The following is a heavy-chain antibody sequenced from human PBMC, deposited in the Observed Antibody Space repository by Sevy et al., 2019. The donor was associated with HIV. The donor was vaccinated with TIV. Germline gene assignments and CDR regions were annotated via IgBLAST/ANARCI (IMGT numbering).Heavy chain of an antibody. Sequence: GGSLRLSCAASGFTFSSYEMNWVRQAPGKGLEWVSYISSSGSTIYYADSVKGRFIISRDNAKNSLYLQMNSLRAEDTAVYYCASGDYVWGSYRPCPFDYWGQGTLVTVSS. V-gene: IGHV3-48*03. CDR1: GFTFSSYE. CDR3: ASGDYVWGSYRPCPFDY. D-gene: IGHD3-16*02. J-gene: IGHJ4*02. CDR2: ISSSGSTI.